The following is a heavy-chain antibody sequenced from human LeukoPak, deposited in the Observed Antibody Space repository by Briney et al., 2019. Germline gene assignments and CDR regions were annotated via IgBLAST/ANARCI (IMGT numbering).Heavy chain of an antibody. Sequence: GGSLRLSCAASGFTFSSYAMHWVRQAPGKGLEWVSVIYSGGSTYYADSVKGRFTISRDNSKNTLYLQMNSLRAEDTAVYYCARDSRAGTGTFDYWGQGTLVTVSS. CDR2: IYSGGST. J-gene: IGHJ4*02. CDR3: ARDSRAGTGTFDY. V-gene: IGHV3-66*01. CDR1: GFTFSSYA. D-gene: IGHD6-19*01.